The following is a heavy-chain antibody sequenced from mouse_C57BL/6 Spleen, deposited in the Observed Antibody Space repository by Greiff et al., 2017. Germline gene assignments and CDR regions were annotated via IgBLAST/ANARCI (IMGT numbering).Heavy chain of an antibody. CDR3: ARLGYSNWDY. V-gene: IGHV1-52*01. CDR1: GYTFTSYW. J-gene: IGHJ2*01. D-gene: IGHD2-5*01. CDR2: IDPSDSET. Sequence: QVQLQQPGAELVRPGSSVKLSCKASGYTFTSYWMHWVKQRPIQGLEWIGNIDPSDSETHYNQKFKEKATLTVDKSSSTAYIQLSSLTSEDSAVYYCARLGYSNWDYWGQGTTLPVSS.